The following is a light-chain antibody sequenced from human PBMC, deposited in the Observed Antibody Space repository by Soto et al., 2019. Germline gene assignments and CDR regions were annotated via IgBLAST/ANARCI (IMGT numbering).Light chain of an antibody. CDR2: MNS. CDR1: QTLLHSNGNNY. CDR3: MQPLQTPIT. J-gene: IGKJ5*01. Sequence: DIVMTQSPLSLPVTPGEPASISCRSSQTLLHSNGNNYLDWYVQKPGQSPQLLMYMNSNRASGVRDRFSGSGSGTEFTLKISRVEAKNVVVYYCMQPLQTPITFGQGTRLEIK. V-gene: IGKV2-28*01.